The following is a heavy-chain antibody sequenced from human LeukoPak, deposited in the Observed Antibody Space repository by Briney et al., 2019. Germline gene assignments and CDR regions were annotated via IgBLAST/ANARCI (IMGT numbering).Heavy chain of an antibody. J-gene: IGHJ4*02. CDR2: ISSSSSTI. D-gene: IGHD6-13*01. CDR1: GFTFSSYS. V-gene: IGHV3-48*04. Sequence: GGSLRLSCAASGFTFSSYSMNWVRQAPGKGLEWVSYISSSSSTIYYADSVKGRFTISRDNAKNSLYLQMNSLRAEDTAVYYCARAPPYSSSWYYFDYWGQGTLVTVSS. CDR3: ARAPPYSSSWYYFDY.